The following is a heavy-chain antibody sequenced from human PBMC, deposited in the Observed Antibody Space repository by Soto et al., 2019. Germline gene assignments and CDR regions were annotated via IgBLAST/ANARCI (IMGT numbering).Heavy chain of an antibody. J-gene: IGHJ6*02. CDR2: LYNTGRT. CDR3: ARDLWGYCGTDCYPLDV. Sequence: QVRLQESGPGLVKPSETLSLTCTVSGGSISRYYWSWIRQPPGKGLEWIGYLYNTGRTIYNPSLKSRVTISVDTSKNQFSLKLNSVTAADTAVYYCARDLWGYCGTDCYPLDVWGPGTTVTVSS. V-gene: IGHV4-59*01. CDR1: GGSISRYY. D-gene: IGHD2-21*02.